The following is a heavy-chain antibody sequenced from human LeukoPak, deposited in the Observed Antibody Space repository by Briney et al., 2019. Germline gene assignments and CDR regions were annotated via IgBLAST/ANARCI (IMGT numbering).Heavy chain of an antibody. V-gene: IGHV4-39*01. Sequence: PSETLSLTCTVAGGSISTSTYYWGWIRRPPGKGLEWIGRIYYSGSTYYSSSLKSRVTISVDTSKNQFSLKLSSVTAADTAVYYCARHLSPGLYDYVWGSYRYEGDYFDYWGQGTLVTVSS. J-gene: IGHJ4*02. CDR1: GGSISTSTYY. D-gene: IGHD3-16*02. CDR3: ARHLSPGLYDYVWGSYRYEGDYFDY. CDR2: IYYSGST.